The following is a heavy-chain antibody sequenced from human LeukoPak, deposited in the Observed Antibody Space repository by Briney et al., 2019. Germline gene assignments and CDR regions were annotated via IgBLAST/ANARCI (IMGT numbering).Heavy chain of an antibody. CDR2: IYPVDSKT. CDR3: ARQYRAYYDSSGYYYNDAFDI. Sequence: GESLKISCKGSGYSFTNYWIGWVRQMPGKSLEWMGIIYPVDSKTRYSPSFQGQVTISADKSISTAYLQWSSLSDTDTAMYYCARQYRAYYDSSGYYYNDAFDIWGQGTMVTVSS. J-gene: IGHJ3*02. D-gene: IGHD3-22*01. CDR1: GYSFTNYW. V-gene: IGHV5-51*01.